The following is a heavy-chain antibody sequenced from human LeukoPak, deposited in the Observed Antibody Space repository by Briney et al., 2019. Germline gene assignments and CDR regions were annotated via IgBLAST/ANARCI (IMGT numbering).Heavy chain of an antibody. V-gene: IGHV3-11*05. D-gene: IGHD5-12*01. CDR1: GFTFSDYY. CDR3: TRGGYSDYDWVDY. CDR2: ISSSSSYT. J-gene: IGHJ4*02. Sequence: GGSLRLSCAASGFTFSDYYMSWIRPARGKGLAGVSCISSSSSYTNYADSVKGRFTISSDNPTNALDVQMNSLRAEDTAVYYCTRGGYSDYDWVDYWGPGTLVTVSS.